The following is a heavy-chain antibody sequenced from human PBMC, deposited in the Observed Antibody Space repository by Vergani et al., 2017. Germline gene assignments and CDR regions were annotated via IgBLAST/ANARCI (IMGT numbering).Heavy chain of an antibody. CDR2: ISSSSSYI. Sequence: EVQLVESGGGLVKPGGSLRLSCAASGFTFSSYSMNWVRQAPGKGLEWASSISSSSSYIYYADSVKGRFTISRDNAKNSLYLQMNSLRDEDTAVYYCARDSPLRGAYYGNAFDIWGQGTMVTVSS. J-gene: IGHJ3*02. D-gene: IGHD3-10*01. CDR3: ARDSPLRGAYYGNAFDI. V-gene: IGHV3-21*01. CDR1: GFTFSSYS.